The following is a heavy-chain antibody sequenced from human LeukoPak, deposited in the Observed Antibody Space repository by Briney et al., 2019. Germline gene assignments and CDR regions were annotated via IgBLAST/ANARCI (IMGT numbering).Heavy chain of an antibody. CDR2: ISAYNGNT. J-gene: IGHJ3*02. D-gene: IGHD3-10*01. CDR3: AREAIPYYYGSGSSLYAFDI. Sequence: ASVKVSCKASGYTFTSYGISWVRQAPGQGLEWMGWISAYNGNTNYAQKLQGRVTMTTDTSTSTAYMELRSLRSDDTAVYYCAREAIPYYYGSGSSLYAFDIWGQGTMVTVSS. CDR1: GYTFTSYG. V-gene: IGHV1-18*01.